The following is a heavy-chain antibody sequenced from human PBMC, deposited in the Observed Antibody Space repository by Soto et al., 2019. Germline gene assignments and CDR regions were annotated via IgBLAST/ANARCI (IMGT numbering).Heavy chain of an antibody. J-gene: IGHJ6*03. V-gene: IGHV3-74*01. Sequence: GGSLRLSCAASGFTFSSYWMHWVRQAPGKGLVWVSRINSDGSSTSYADSVKGRFTISRDNAKNTLYLQMNSLRAEDTAVYYCARGGTNYYYYMDVWGKGTTVTVSS. CDR1: GFTFSSYW. CDR3: ARGGTNYYYYMDV. CDR2: INSDGSST.